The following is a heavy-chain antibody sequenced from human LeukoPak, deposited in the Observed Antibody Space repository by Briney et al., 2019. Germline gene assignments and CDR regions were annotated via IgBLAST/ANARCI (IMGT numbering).Heavy chain of an antibody. CDR3: ARGTVSEPLLPPTFDY. CDR1: GGSISSYY. V-gene: IGHV4-59*01. D-gene: IGHD1-14*01. Sequence: SETLSLTCTVSGGSISSYYWSWIRQPPGKGLEWIGYIYYSGSTNYNPSLKSRVTISVDTSKNQFSLKLSSVTAADTAVYYCARGTVSEPLLPPTFDYWGQGTPVTVSS. CDR2: IYYSGST. J-gene: IGHJ4*02.